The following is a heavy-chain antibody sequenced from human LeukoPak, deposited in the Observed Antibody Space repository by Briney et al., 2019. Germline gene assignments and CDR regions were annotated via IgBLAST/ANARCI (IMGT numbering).Heavy chain of an antibody. J-gene: IGHJ4*02. Sequence: GGSLRLSCAASGFTFSIYAMSWVRQAPGKGLEWVSAISGSGGTAYYTDSVKGRFTISRDNSKNTLYLQMNSLRAEDTAVYYCAKKGYYDGSGYYMYYFDHWGQGTLVTVSS. CDR1: GFTFSIYA. D-gene: IGHD3-22*01. CDR2: ISGSGGTA. V-gene: IGHV3-23*01. CDR3: AKKGYYDGSGYYMYYFDH.